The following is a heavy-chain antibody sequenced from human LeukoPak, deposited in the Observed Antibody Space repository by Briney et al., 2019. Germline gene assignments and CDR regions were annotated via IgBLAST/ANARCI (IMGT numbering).Heavy chain of an antibody. D-gene: IGHD7-27*01. CDR1: GGSISSSSYY. CDR3: ARAPGDTNWFDP. V-gene: IGHV4-39*07. J-gene: IGHJ5*02. CDR2: IYYSGST. Sequence: TSETLSLTCTVSGGSISSSSYYWGWIRQPPGKGLEWIGRIYYSGSTYYNPSLKSRVTISVDTSKNQFSLKLSSVTAADTAVYYCARAPGDTNWFDPWGQGTLVTVSS.